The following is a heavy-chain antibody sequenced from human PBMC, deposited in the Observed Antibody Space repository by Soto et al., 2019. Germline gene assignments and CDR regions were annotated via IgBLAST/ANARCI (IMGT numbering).Heavy chain of an antibody. J-gene: IGHJ6*03. V-gene: IGHV4-61*08. CDR1: GGSISSGGYY. CDR3: ARDGCSGGSCYSNNRSYYYMDV. CDR2: IYYSGST. D-gene: IGHD2-15*01. Sequence: SETLSLTCTVSGGSISSGGYYWSWIRQPPGKGLEWIGYIYYSGSTNYNPSLKSRVTISVDTSKNQFSLKLSSVTAADTAVYYCARDGCSGGSCYSNNRSYYYMDVWGKGTTVTVSS.